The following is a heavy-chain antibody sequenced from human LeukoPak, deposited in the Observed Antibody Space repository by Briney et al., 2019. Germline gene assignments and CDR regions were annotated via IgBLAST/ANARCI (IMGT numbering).Heavy chain of an antibody. V-gene: IGHV4-59*01. CDR3: ARSPKGATVTTFDY. CDR1: GDSISSYY. J-gene: IGHJ4*02. Sequence: PSETLSLTCTVSGDSISSYYWSWIRQPPGKGLEWIGYIYNIGSTNYNPSLKSRVTISVDTSKNQFSLKLSSVTAADTAVYYCARSPKGATVTTFDYWGQGTLVTVSS. CDR2: IYNIGST. D-gene: IGHD4-17*01.